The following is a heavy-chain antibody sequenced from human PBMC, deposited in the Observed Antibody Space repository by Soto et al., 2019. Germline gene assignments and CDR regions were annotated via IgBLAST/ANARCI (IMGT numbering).Heavy chain of an antibody. J-gene: IGHJ6*02. CDR2: ISYDGSNK. CDR1: GFTFSSYA. CDR3: AREASSSSGGMDV. V-gene: IGHV3-30-3*01. Sequence: PGGSLRLSCAASGFTFSSYAMHWVRQAPGKGLEWVAVISYDGSNKYYADSVKGRFTISRDNSKNTLYLQMNSLRAEDTAVYYCAREASSSSGGMDVWAQGTTVTVSS. D-gene: IGHD6-6*01.